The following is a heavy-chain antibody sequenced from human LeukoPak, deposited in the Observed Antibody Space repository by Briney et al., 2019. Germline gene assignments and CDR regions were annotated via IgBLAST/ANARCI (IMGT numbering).Heavy chain of an antibody. Sequence: SSVKVSCKASGGTFSSYAISWVRQAPGQGLEWMGGIIPIFGTANYAQKFQGRVTITADESTSTAYMELSSLRSEDTAVYYCARGITGPKSPTFQYYYYYMDVWGKGTTVTVSS. CDR2: IIPIFGTA. D-gene: IGHD1/OR15-1a*01. J-gene: IGHJ6*03. CDR3: ARGITGPKSPTFQYYYYYMDV. V-gene: IGHV1-69*13. CDR1: GGTFSSYA.